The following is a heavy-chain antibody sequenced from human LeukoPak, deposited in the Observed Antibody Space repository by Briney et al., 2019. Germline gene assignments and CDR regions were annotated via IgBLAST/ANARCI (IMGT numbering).Heavy chain of an antibody. J-gene: IGHJ6*03. CDR2: ISAYNGNT. D-gene: IGHD2-2*01. V-gene: IGHV1-18*01. CDR1: GYTFTSYG. CDR3: ARVSVVPAAIHYYMDV. Sequence: ASVKVFCKASGYTFTSYGISWVRQAPGQGLEWMGWISAYNGNTNYAQKLQGRVTMTTDTSTSTAYMELRSLRSDDTAVYYCARVSVVPAAIHYYMDVWGKGTTVTVSS.